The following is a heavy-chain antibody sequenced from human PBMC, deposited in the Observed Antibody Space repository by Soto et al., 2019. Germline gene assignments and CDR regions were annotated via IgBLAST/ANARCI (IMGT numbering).Heavy chain of an antibody. CDR2: IYSGGNT. J-gene: IGHJ4*02. Sequence: GGSLRLSCAASGFTFSSYAMSWVRQTPEKGLEWVSVIYSGGNTYYADSVKGRFTISRDSSKNTVSLQMNSLRAEDTAVYYCATYLWGGYRYTFDFWGQGTLVTVSS. CDR1: GFTFSSYA. D-gene: IGHD3-16*02. CDR3: ATYLWGGYRYTFDF. V-gene: IGHV3-53*01.